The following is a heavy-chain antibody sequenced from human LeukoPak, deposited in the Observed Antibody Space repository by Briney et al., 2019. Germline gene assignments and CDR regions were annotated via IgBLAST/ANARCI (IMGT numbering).Heavy chain of an antibody. CDR1: GYTFTGYD. D-gene: IGHD3-9*01. CDR2: MNPNSGNT. CDR3: ASYGPNRGPIRYFDWLSPNWFDP. V-gene: IGHV1-8*01. Sequence: ASVKVSCKASGYTFTGYDINWVRQATGQGLEWMGWMNPNSGNTDYAQKFQGRVTMTKNTSISTAYMELSSLRSEDTAVYYSASYGPNRGPIRYFDWLSPNWFDPWGQGTLVTVSS. J-gene: IGHJ5*02.